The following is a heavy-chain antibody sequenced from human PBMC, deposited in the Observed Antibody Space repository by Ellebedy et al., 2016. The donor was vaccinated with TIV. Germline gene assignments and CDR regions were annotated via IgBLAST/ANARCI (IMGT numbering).Heavy chain of an antibody. D-gene: IGHD5-18*01. CDR1: GFTFSSYG. CDR3: AFMWRFSYGLDY. V-gene: IGHV3-33*08. CDR2: LWFDGDNR. J-gene: IGHJ4*02. Sequence: GESLKISCAASGFTFSSYGMHWVRQAPGKGLEWVAGLWFDGDNRYYADSVKGRFTISRDNSKNTLYLQMNSLRAEDTAVYYCAFMWRFSYGLDYWGQGTLVTVSS.